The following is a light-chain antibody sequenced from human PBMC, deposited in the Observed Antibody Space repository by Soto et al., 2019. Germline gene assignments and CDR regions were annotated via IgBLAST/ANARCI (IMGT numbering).Light chain of an antibody. CDR1: QSVLYSSNNENY. CDR2: WAS. J-gene: IGKJ3*01. Sequence: DIVMTQSPDSLAVSLGERATINCKSSQSVLYSSNNENYLAWYQQKPGQPPKLLFYWASTRESGVPDRFSGSGSGTDFTLTISSPQAEDVATYYCQQFYSFPFTFGPGTKVDIK. V-gene: IGKV4-1*01. CDR3: QQFYSFPFT.